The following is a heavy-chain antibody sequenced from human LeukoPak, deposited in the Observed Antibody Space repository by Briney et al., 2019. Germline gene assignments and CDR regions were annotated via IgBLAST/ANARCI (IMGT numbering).Heavy chain of an antibody. V-gene: IGHV3-21*01. D-gene: IGHD2-2*01. CDR1: GFTFSTYA. Sequence: GGSLRLSCAASGFTFSTYAMNWVRQAPGEGLKWVSCMTGDRAYIYYADSVEGGFTISRDNDKNSLYLQMNSLRAEDTAVYYCARYGVSSSTSYIDFWGQGTLVTVSS. J-gene: IGHJ4*02. CDR3: ARYGVSSSTSYIDF. CDR2: MTGDRAYI.